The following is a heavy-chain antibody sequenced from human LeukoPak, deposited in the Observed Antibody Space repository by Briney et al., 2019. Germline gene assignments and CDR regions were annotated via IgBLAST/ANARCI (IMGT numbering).Heavy chain of an antibody. V-gene: IGHV4-34*01. CDR3: VRVGYIDSGRDDNWFDS. J-gene: IGHJ5*01. CDR1: GGSFSGYY. Sequence: SETLSLTCAGYGGSFSGYYWSWIRQPPGKGLEWIGEINHSGSTNYNPSLKSRVTISVDTSKNQFSLKLSSVTAADTALYYCVRVGYIDSGRDDNWFDSWGQGTLVTVSS. CDR2: INHSGST. D-gene: IGHD1-26*01.